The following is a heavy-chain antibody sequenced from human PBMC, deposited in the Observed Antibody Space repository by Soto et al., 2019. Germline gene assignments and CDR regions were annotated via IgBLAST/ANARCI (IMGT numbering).Heavy chain of an antibody. V-gene: IGHV1-3*01. D-gene: IGHD6-19*01. Sequence: ASVKVSCKASGYTFTSYAMHWARQAPGQRLEWMGWINAGNGNTKYSQKFQGRVTITRDTSASTAYMELSSLRSEDTAVYYCASPGIAVADSYYFDYWGQGTLVTVSS. CDR2: INAGNGNT. J-gene: IGHJ4*02. CDR3: ASPGIAVADSYYFDY. CDR1: GYTFTSYA.